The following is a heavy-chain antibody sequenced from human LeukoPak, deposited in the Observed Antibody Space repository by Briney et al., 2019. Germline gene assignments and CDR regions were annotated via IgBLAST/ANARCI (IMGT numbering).Heavy chain of an antibody. D-gene: IGHD6-19*01. V-gene: IGHV1-8*01. CDR1: GYTFTSYD. CDR3: ARVEYSSGGYYYYGMDV. CDR2: MNPNSGNT. Sequence: GASVKVSCKASGYTFTSYDINWVRQATGQGLEWMGWMNPNSGNTGYAQKFQGRVTMTRNTSISTAYMELSSLRSEETAVYYCARVEYSSGGYYYYGMDVWGQGTTVTVSS. J-gene: IGHJ6*02.